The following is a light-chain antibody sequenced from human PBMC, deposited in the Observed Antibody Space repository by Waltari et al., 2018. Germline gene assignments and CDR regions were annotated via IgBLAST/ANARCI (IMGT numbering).Light chain of an antibody. J-gene: IGLJ2*01. CDR2: INN. Sequence: QSVLTQPPSASGTPGQRVTISCSGSSSNIGSNPVNWYQQLPGTAPKLLIYINNQRPSGVPDRFSGSKTGTSAALAISGLQSEDKADYYCAAWDDSLNGVVFGGGTKLTVL. V-gene: IGLV1-44*01. CDR1: SSNIGSNP. CDR3: AAWDDSLNGVV.